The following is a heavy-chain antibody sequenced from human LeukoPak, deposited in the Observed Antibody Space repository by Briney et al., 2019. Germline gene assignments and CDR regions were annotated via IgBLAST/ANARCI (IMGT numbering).Heavy chain of an antibody. CDR2: IYYSGST. CDR1: GGSISSGGYS. J-gene: IGHJ4*02. CDR3: ARVKSSSPYIDY. V-gene: IGHV4-30-4*07. Sequence: SETLSLTCAVSGGSISSGGYSWSWIRQPPGKGLEWIGYIYYSGSTYYNPSLKSRVTISVDTSKNQFSLKLSSVTAADTAVYYCARVKSSSPYIDYWGQGTLVTVSS. D-gene: IGHD6-6*01.